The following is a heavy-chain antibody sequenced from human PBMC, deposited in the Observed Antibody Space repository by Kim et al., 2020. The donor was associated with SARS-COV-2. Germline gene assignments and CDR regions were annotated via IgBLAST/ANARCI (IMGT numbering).Heavy chain of an antibody. D-gene: IGHD5-18*01. CDR1: GFTFSSYS. CDR3: ASQLGDSFHYYYYGMDV. CDR2: ISSSSSTI. V-gene: IGHV3-48*02. J-gene: IGHJ6*02. Sequence: GGSLRLSCAASGFTFSSYSMNWVRQAPGKGLEWVSYISSSSSTIYYADSVKGRFTISRDNAKNSLYLQMNSLRDEDTAVYYCASQLGDSFHYYYYGMDVWGQGITVTVSS.